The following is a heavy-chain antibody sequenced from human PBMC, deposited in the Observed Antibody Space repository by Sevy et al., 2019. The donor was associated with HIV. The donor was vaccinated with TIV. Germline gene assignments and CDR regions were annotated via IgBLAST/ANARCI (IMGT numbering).Heavy chain of an antibody. CDR1: GFPFSSYA. CDR3: ARETLSGYNL. V-gene: IGHV3-23*01. J-gene: IGHJ4*02. D-gene: IGHD5-12*01. Sequence: GGSLRLSCAASGFPFSSYAMNWVRQGPGKGLEWVSATGGRGGATYYADSVKGRFTISRDNSKNTVYLQMNSLRVEDTAVYYCARETLSGYNLWGQGTLVTVSS. CDR2: TGGRGGAT.